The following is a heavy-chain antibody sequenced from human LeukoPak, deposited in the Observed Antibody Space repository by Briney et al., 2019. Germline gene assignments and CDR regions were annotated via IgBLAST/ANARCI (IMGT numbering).Heavy chain of an antibody. J-gene: IGHJ5*02. Sequence: GGSLRLSCAASGFTFSSYAMHWVRQAPGKGLEWVAVISYDGSNKYYADSVKGRFTISRDNSKNTLYLQMNSLRAEDTAVYYCARGDYCSSTSCYRRWPPDNWFDPWGQGTLVTVSS. CDR2: ISYDGSNK. CDR3: ARGDYCSSTSCYRRWPPDNWFDP. V-gene: IGHV3-30-3*01. D-gene: IGHD2-2*01. CDR1: GFTFSSYA.